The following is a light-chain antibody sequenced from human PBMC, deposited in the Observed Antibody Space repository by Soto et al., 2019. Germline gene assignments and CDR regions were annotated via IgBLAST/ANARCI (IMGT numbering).Light chain of an antibody. CDR3: QQYRTYST. CDR1: QSISSW. V-gene: IGKV1-5*03. J-gene: IGKJ4*01. Sequence: DLQMTQSPSTLSASVGDRLTITCRASQSISSWLAWYQQRPGKAPNLLIYKASSLESGVPSRFSGSGSGTLFTLTISSLQPDDFATYYCQQYRTYSTFGGGTKVEIK. CDR2: KAS.